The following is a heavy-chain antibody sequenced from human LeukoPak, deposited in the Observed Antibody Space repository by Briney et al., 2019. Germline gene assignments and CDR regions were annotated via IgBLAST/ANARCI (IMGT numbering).Heavy chain of an antibody. CDR1: GFTFSSYA. V-gene: IGHV4-31*02. J-gene: IGHJ4*02. D-gene: IGHD3-10*01. CDR2: IYYSGTT. CDR3: ARSNYGSGSYHNS. Sequence: LRLSCAASGFTFSSYAMSWVRQHPGKGLEWIGYIYYSGTTYYNPSLQSRVTISVDTSKNQFSLKLSSVTAADTAVYYCARSNYGSGSYHNSWGQGTLVTVSS.